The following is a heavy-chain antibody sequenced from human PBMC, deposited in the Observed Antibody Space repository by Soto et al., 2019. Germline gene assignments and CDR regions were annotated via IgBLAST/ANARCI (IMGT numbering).Heavy chain of an antibody. J-gene: IGHJ4*02. D-gene: IGHD2-21*02. V-gene: IGHV3-64*02. CDR1: GFTFSSYA. CDR3: AIGGAYCGGDCQTAFDY. CDR2: ISSNGGST. Sequence: EVQLVESGEGLVQPGGSLRLSCAASGFTFSSYAMHWVRQAPGKGLEYVSAISSNGGSTYYADSVKGRFTISRDNSKNTLYLQMGSLRAEDMAVYYCAIGGAYCGGDCQTAFDYWGQGTLVTVSS.